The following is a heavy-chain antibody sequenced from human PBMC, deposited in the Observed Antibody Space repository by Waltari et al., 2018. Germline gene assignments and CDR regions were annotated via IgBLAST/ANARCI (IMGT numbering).Heavy chain of an antibody. Sequence: QVQLQESGPGLVKPSETLSLTCAVSGYSISSGYYWGWIRQPPGKGLEWIGSIYHSGSTYYNPSLKSRVTISVDTSKNQFSLKLSSVTAADTAVYYCARHPLWFRELLWWFDPWGQGTLVTVSS. CDR2: IYHSGST. V-gene: IGHV4-38-2*01. J-gene: IGHJ5*02. D-gene: IGHD3-10*01. CDR3: ARHPLWFRELLWWFDP. CDR1: GYSISSGYY.